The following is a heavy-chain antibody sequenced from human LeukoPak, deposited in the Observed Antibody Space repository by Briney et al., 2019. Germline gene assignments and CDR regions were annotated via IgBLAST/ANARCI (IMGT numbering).Heavy chain of an antibody. CDR2: INHSGST. Sequence: SETLSLTCAVYGGSFSGYYWSWIRQPPGKGLEWIGEINHSGSTNYNPSLKSRVTISVDTSKNQFSLKLCSVTAADTAVYYCARVKLRYFDWLSHFDYWGQGTLVTVSS. D-gene: IGHD3-9*01. CDR3: ARVKLRYFDWLSHFDY. J-gene: IGHJ4*02. CDR1: GGSFSGYY. V-gene: IGHV4-34*01.